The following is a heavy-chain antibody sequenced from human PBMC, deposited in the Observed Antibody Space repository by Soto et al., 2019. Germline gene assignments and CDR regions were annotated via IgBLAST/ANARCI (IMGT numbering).Heavy chain of an antibody. CDR1: GITFSGYW. J-gene: IGHJ4*02. CDR3: ATVFEH. Sequence: EVQLVESGGGSVQPGGSLRLSCVASGITFSGYWMHWVRQVPGKGLVWVARVDSDGSGTSYADSVKGRFTISRDNAKNTLYLQMNSLRVEDTAVYYCATVFEHWGQGIRVNVSS. CDR2: VDSDGSGT. V-gene: IGHV3-74*01.